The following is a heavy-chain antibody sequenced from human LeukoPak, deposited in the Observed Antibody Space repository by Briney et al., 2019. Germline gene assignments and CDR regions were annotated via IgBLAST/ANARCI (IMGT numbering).Heavy chain of an antibody. CDR2: IYYDGNT. J-gene: IGHJ4*02. Sequence: LSCAASGFTFSSYWSWIRQPPGKGLEWIGYIYYDGNTNYNPSLKSRVTISVDTSKNQVSLKLSSVTAADTAVYYCARGNDYWGQGALVTVSS. V-gene: IGHV4-59*08. CDR1: GFTFSSY. CDR3: ARGNDY.